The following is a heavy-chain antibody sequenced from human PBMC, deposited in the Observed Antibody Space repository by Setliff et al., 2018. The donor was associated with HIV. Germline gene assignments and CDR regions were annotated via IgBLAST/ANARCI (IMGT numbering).Heavy chain of an antibody. CDR1: RDSIRNGAYY. Sequence: SETLSLTCTVSRDSIRNGAYYWGWIRQPPGKGLEWIGSIYYSGSAYYNPSFKSRVTLSVDTSENQFSLRLSSVTAADTAVYFCARGGDSYGLYWGQGTLVTVSS. V-gene: IGHV4-39*07. J-gene: IGHJ4*02. CDR2: IYYSGSA. CDR3: ARGGDSYGLY. D-gene: IGHD5-18*01.